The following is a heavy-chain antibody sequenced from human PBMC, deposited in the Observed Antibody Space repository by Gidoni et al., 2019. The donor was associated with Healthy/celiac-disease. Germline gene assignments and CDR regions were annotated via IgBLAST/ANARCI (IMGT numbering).Heavy chain of an antibody. V-gene: IGHV1-18*01. Sequence: QVKLMQSGAEGKKPGASEKVYCKAYGYTVTSYGISWVRQAPGQGLEWMGWLSAYNVNTNYAQKLQGRVTRTTDTSTSTAYMELRSLRSDDTAVYYWAREEAAAVKSWFDAWGQGTLVTVSS. CDR2: LSAYNVNT. CDR1: GYTVTSYG. J-gene: IGHJ5*02. D-gene: IGHD6-13*01. CDR3: AREEAAAVKSWFDA.